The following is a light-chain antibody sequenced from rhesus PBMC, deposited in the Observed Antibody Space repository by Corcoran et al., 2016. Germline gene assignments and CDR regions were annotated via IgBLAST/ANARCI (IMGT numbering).Light chain of an antibody. CDR1: QGISDY. CDR2: AAS. V-gene: IGKV1-36*02. J-gene: IGKJ1*01. CDR3: LQGYSTPWT. Sequence: DIQMTQSPSSLSASVGDRVTITCRASQGISDYLSWYQQQPGTAPKRLFYAASSLESGVPSRFSGSGSGTEFTLTISSLQPEDFAAYYCLQGYSTPWTFGQGTKVEIK.